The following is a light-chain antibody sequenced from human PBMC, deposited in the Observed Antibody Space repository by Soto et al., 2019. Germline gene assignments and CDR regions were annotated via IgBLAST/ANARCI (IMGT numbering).Light chain of an antibody. V-gene: IGLV1-47*01. CDR2: RNN. J-gene: IGLJ3*02. Sequence: QAVVTQPPSASGTPGQRVTISCSGSSSNIGSNYVYWYQQLPGTAPKLLIYRNNQRPSGVPDRFSGSKSGTSASLAISGLRSEDEADYYCAACDDSLSGDWVFGGGTKLTVL. CDR3: AACDDSLSGDWV. CDR1: SSNIGSNY.